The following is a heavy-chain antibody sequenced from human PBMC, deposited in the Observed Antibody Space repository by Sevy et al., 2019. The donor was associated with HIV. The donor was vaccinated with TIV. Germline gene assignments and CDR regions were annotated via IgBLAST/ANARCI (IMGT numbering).Heavy chain of an antibody. Sequence: SETLSLTCTVSGGSVSSGSYYWSWIRQPPGKGLEWIGYIYYSGSTNYNPSLKSRVTISVDTSKNQFSLKLNSVTAADTAVYYCASSRVGASPFDYWGQGNLVTVSS. CDR1: GGSVSSGSYY. CDR2: IYYSGST. J-gene: IGHJ4*02. V-gene: IGHV4-61*01. D-gene: IGHD1-26*01. CDR3: ASSRVGASPFDY.